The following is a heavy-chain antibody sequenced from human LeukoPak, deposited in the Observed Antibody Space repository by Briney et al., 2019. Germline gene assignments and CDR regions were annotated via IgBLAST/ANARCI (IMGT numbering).Heavy chain of an antibody. CDR3: GRGGIMISFGGVYVFDI. Sequence: GGSLRLSCAASGFSISSNYISWVRQAPGKGLEWVSVIYSGGSTFFADTVKGRFTISRDNSKNTMSLQMNSLRAGDTALYYCGRGGIMISFGGVYVFDIWGQGTMVTVSS. V-gene: IGHV3-53*01. J-gene: IGHJ3*02. D-gene: IGHD3-16*01. CDR1: GFSISSNY. CDR2: IYSGGST.